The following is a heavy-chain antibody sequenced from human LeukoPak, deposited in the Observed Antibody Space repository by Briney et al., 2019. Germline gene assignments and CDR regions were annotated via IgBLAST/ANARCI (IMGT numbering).Heavy chain of an antibody. D-gene: IGHD1-1*01. Sequence: GASVKVSCKASGYTFTGYYMHWVRQAPGQGLEWMGWINPNSGGTNYAQKFQGRVTMTRDTSISTAYMELSRLRSDDTAVYYCARAGGDNWNDAQFDPWGQGTLVTVSS. J-gene: IGHJ5*02. V-gene: IGHV1-2*02. CDR1: GYTFTGYY. CDR2: INPNSGGT. CDR3: ARAGGDNWNDAQFDP.